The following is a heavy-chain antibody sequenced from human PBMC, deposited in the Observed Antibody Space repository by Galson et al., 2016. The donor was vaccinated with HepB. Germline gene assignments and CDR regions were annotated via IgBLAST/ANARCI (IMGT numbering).Heavy chain of an antibody. Sequence: SLGLSCAASGFTFSSYGMHWVRQAPGKGLEWVALISYDGSNKNYADSVKGRFTISRDNSKNTLYLQMNSLRAEDTAVYYCAKKGSGYDLPIYYMDVWGKGTTVTVSS. CDR2: ISYDGSNK. J-gene: IGHJ6*03. V-gene: IGHV3-30*18. CDR3: AKKGSGYDLPIYYMDV. CDR1: GFTFSSYG. D-gene: IGHD3-3*01.